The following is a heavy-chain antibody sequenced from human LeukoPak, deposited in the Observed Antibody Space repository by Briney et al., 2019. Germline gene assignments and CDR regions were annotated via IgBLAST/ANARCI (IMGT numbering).Heavy chain of an antibody. CDR3: AKEGPGYSSSFEH. CDR1: GFSVSGNY. V-gene: IGHV3-53*01. D-gene: IGHD6-13*01. Sequence: GGSLRLSCEASGFSVSGNYMNWVRQAPGKGLEWVSVLYRDGKTFYADSVKGRFTISRDNSKNTLYLQMNNLRAEDTAVYSCAKEGPGYSSSFEHWGRGTLVIVSS. J-gene: IGHJ4*02. CDR2: LYRDGKT.